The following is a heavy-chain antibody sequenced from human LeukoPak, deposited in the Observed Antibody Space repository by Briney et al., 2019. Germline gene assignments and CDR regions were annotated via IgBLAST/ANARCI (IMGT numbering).Heavy chain of an antibody. CDR1: GGSISSGGYY. V-gene: IGHV4-31*03. J-gene: IGHJ3*02. D-gene: IGHD2-2*01. CDR2: IYYSGST. Sequence: SQTLSLTCTASGGSISSGGYYWSWIRQHPGKGLEWIGYIYYSGSTYYNPSLKSRVTISVDTSKNQFSLKLSSVTAADTAVYYCARDQREYCSSTSCYGSPPDAFDIWGQGTMVTVSS. CDR3: ARDQREYCSSTSCYGSPPDAFDI.